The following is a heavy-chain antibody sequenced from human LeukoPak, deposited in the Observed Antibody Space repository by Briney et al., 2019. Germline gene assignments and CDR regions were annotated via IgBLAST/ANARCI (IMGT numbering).Heavy chain of an antibody. CDR3: AKDSRNMITFGGVIPD. D-gene: IGHD3-16*02. J-gene: IGHJ4*02. Sequence: PGGSLRLSCAASGFTFSSYGMSWVRQAPGKGLEWVSGISGGGVSTYYADSVKGRFTISRDNSRNTLYLQINSLRAEDTAVYYCAKDSRNMITFGGVIPDWGQGTLVTVSS. CDR1: GFTFSSYG. CDR2: ISGGGVST. V-gene: IGHV3-23*01.